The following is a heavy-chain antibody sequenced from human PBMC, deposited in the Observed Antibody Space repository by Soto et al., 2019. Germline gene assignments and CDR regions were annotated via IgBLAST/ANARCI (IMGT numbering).Heavy chain of an antibody. D-gene: IGHD2-8*01. V-gene: IGHV3-13*01. CDR2: IGTVGDT. Sequence: SGGSLRLSCAASGFTFSTYDMHWVRQATGKGLEWVSAIGTVGDTYYLDSVKGRFTISRENAKNSLYLQMNSLRAGDTAVYYCARGRSNQYESSPPPKFDPWGRGTLVTVSS. CDR1: GFTFSTYD. CDR3: ARGRSNQYESSPPPKFDP. J-gene: IGHJ5*02.